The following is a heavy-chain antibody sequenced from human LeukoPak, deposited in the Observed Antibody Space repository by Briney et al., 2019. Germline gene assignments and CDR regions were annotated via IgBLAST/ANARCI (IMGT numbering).Heavy chain of an antibody. CDR3: ARVGGWQLPKFDY. J-gene: IGHJ4*02. CDR1: GFNFNAYA. D-gene: IGHD2-15*01. V-gene: IGHV3-48*02. Sequence: GGSLRLSCAGSGFNFNAYAKNWVRQAPGKGLEWISYISSGSSTIYYSDSVRGRFSISRGNAENTVYLEMNSPGDEDTAVYYCARVGGWQLPKFDYWGRGTLVTVSS. CDR2: ISSGSSTI.